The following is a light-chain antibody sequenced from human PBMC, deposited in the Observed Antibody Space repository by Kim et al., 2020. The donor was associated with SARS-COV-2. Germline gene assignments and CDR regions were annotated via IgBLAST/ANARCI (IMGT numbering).Light chain of an antibody. CDR3: QQYGSSPYT. CDR1: QSVSSSY. CDR2: GAS. V-gene: IGKV3-20*01. J-gene: IGKJ2*01. Sequence: LAPGERATLSCRASQSVSSSYVAWYQQKPGQAPRLLIYGASSRATGIPDRFSGSGSGTDFTLTLSRLEPEDFAVYYCQQYGSSPYTFGQGTKLEI.